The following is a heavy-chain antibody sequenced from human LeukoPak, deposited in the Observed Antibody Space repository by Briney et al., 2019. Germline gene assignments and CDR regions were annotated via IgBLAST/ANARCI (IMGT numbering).Heavy chain of an antibody. CDR3: ARGDGYNFFDY. J-gene: IGHJ4*02. CDR1: GFTFSSYE. D-gene: IGHD5-24*01. Sequence: GGSLRLSCAASGFTFSSYEMNWVRQAPGKGLEWVSTISGSGGGTYYADSVKGRFTISRDNSENTLYLQMKSLRAEDTAVYYCARGDGYNFFDYWGQGTLVTVSS. V-gene: IGHV3-23*01. CDR2: ISGSGGGT.